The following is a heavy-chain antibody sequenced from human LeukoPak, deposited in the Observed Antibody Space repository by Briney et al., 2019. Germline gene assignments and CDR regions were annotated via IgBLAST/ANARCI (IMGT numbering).Heavy chain of an antibody. CDR1: GFTFSSYW. J-gene: IGHJ4*02. D-gene: IGHD3-22*01. CDR3: ATSPLGHYDSSGYYYGVFDY. CDR2: INSDGSST. Sequence: GGSLRLSCAASGFTFSSYWMHWVRQAPGKGLVWVSRINSDGSSTSYADSVKGRFTISRDNAKNTLYLQMNSLRAEDTAVYYCATSPLGHYDSSGYYYGVFDYWGQGTLVTVSS. V-gene: IGHV3-74*01.